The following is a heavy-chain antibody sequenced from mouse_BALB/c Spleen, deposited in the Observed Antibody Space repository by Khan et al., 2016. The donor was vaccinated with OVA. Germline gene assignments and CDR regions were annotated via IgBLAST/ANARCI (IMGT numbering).Heavy chain of an antibody. CDR3: AREIYYDYAYYYAMDY. D-gene: IGHD2-4*01. CDR2: IWGDGST. J-gene: IGHJ4*01. Sequence: VQLQESGPGLVAPSQSLSITCTVSGFSLTGYGVNWVRQPPGKGLEWLGMIWGDGSTDYNSALKSRLSISKDNSKSQVFLKMNSLQNDDTARYYCAREIYYDYAYYYAMDYWGQGTSVTVSS. CDR1: GFSLTGYG. V-gene: IGHV2-6-7*01.